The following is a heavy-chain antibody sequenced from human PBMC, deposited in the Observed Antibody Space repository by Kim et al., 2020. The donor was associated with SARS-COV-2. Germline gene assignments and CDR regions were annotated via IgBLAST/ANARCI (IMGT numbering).Heavy chain of an antibody. CDR3: ARVDCTSDSCPLVATILGWPFDL. D-gene: IGHD5-12*01. CDR2: IYTDGSTYHGGST. CDR1: GITVSDTY. Sequence: GGSLRLSCAASGITVSDTYLSWVRQAPGKGLEWLSVIYTDGSTYHGGSTYYADSVKGRFTISRDNSGNTLYLQLNSLRDGDTAIYYCARVDCTSDSCPLVATILGWPFDLWGRGTLVTVSA. V-gene: IGHV3-30*14. J-gene: IGHJ2*01.